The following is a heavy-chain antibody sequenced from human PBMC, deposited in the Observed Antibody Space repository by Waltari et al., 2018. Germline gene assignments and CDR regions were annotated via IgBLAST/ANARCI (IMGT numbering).Heavy chain of an antibody. V-gene: IGHV3-30*18. CDR3: AKSSGWYSDAEYFQH. J-gene: IGHJ1*01. CDR1: GFTFSSYG. Sequence: QVQLVESGGGVVQPGRSLRLSCAASGFTFSSYGMHWVRQAPGKGLEWVAVIWYDGSNKYDADSVKGRFTISRDNSKNTLYLQMNSLRAEDTAMYYCAKSSGWYSDAEYFQHWGQGTLVTVSS. CDR2: IWYDGSNK. D-gene: IGHD6-19*01.